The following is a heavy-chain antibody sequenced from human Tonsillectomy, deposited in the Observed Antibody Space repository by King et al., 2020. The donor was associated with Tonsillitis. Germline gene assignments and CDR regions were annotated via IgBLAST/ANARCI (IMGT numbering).Heavy chain of an antibody. Sequence: VQLVESGGGLAQPGGALRLSCASSGFTFSSYNMNWVRPAPGKGPEWGSYISGVTGTINYADSVKGRFAISRDNARNSLYLQMDSLRAEDTAVYYCVRGRSAGYYGIFDYWGQGMQVDVSS. CDR1: GFTFSSYN. J-gene: IGHJ4*02. CDR3: VRGRSAGYYGIFDY. V-gene: IGHV3-48*01. CDR2: ISGVTGTI. D-gene: IGHD3-9*01.